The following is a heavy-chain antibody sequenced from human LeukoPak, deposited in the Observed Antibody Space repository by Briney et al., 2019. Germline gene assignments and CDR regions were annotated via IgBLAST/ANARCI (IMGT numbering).Heavy chain of an antibody. V-gene: IGHV1-24*01. J-gene: IGHJ5*02. CDR3: ATAVYCSGGSCYWFDP. D-gene: IGHD2-15*01. Sequence: ASVKVSCKVSGYTLTELSMHWVRQAPGKGLEWMGGFDPEDGETIYAQKFQGRVTMTEDTSTGTAYMELSSLRSEDTAVYYCATAVYCSGGSCYWFDPWGQGTLVTVSS. CDR2: FDPEDGET. CDR1: GYTLTELS.